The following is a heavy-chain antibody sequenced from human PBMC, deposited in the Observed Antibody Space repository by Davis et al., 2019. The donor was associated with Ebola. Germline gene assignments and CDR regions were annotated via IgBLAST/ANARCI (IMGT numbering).Heavy chain of an antibody. J-gene: IGHJ3*02. V-gene: IGHV4-31*03. Sequence: LRLSCSVSGGSISSVGYYWNWIRQFPGKGLEWIGYIYYSGTTYYNPSLKSRLTISLDTSKNQFSLRLSSVTAEDTAVYYCAKDHQRYWNDAFEIWGQGTMVTVSS. CDR2: IYYSGTT. D-gene: IGHD2-2*01. CDR3: AKDHQRYWNDAFEI. CDR1: GGSISSVGYY.